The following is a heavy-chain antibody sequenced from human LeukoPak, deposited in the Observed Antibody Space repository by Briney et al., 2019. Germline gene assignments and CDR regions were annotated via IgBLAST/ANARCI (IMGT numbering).Heavy chain of an antibody. D-gene: IGHD3-22*01. CDR3: AKVKVDYYDSSGYLGDAFDT. CDR1: GFTFSSYG. CDR2: IRYDGSNK. J-gene: IGHJ3*02. Sequence: PGGSLRLSCAASGFTFSSYGMHWVRQAPGKGLEWVAFIRYDGSNKYYADSVKGRFTISRDNSKNTLYLQMNSLRAEDTAVYYCAKVKVDYYDSSGYLGDAFDTWGQGTMVTVSS. V-gene: IGHV3-30*02.